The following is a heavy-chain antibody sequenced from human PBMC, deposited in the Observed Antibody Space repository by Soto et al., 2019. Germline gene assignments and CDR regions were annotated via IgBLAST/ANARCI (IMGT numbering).Heavy chain of an antibody. Sequence: PGGSLRLSCAASGFTFSSYAMHWVRQAPGKGLEWVAVISYDGSNKYYADSVKGRFTISRDNSKNTLYLQMNSLRAEDTAVYYCARDSANSSSWYSVGYWYFDLWGRGTLVTVSS. D-gene: IGHD6-13*01. V-gene: IGHV3-30-3*01. J-gene: IGHJ2*01. CDR2: ISYDGSNK. CDR3: ARDSANSSSWYSVGYWYFDL. CDR1: GFTFSSYA.